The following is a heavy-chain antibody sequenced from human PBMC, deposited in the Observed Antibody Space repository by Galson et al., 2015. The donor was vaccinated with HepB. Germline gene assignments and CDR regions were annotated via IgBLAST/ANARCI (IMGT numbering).Heavy chain of an antibody. CDR3: ARVAGTGNSHLYPFDY. Sequence: SVKVSCKASGDSFRKHAVGWVRQAPGKGLEWMGAINPVFGVANYAQKSQGRVTITADENTATVYMEMSSPTDEDTAVFYCARVAGTGNSHLYPFDYWGHGTLVTVSS. D-gene: IGHD2/OR15-2a*01. CDR2: INPVFGVA. CDR1: GDSFRKHA. J-gene: IGHJ4*01. V-gene: IGHV1-69*13.